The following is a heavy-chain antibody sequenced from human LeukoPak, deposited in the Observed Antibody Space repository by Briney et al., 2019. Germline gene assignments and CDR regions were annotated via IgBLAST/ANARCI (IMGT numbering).Heavy chain of an antibody. CDR1: GYIFTAYY. J-gene: IGHJ4*02. Sequence: ASVKVSCKASGYIFTAYYIHWVRQAPGQGPEWMGWINPNSDGTKFAQKFQGRVTITADKSTNTAYMELSSLRSEDTAVYYCARDLGYYDSSGYPYSTFDYWGQGTLVTVSS. V-gene: IGHV1-2*02. CDR2: INPNSDGT. CDR3: ARDLGYYDSSGYPYSTFDY. D-gene: IGHD3-22*01.